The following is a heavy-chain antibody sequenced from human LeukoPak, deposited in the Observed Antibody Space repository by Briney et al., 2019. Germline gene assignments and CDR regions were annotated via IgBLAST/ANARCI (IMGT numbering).Heavy chain of an antibody. CDR3: ARVGHSDFWSGYYWDY. Sequence: GGSLRLSCAASGFAFSSYAMSWVRQAPGKGLEWVSAISGSGDSTYYADSVKGRFTISRDNSKNTLYLQMNSLRAEDTAVYYCARVGHSDFWSGYYWDYWGQGTLATVSS. V-gene: IGHV3-23*01. CDR1: GFAFSSYA. CDR2: ISGSGDST. J-gene: IGHJ4*02. D-gene: IGHD3-3*01.